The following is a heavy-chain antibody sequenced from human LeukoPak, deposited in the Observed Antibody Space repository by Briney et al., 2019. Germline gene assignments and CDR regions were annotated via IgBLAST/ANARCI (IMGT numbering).Heavy chain of an antibody. D-gene: IGHD3-10*01. CDR1: GFTFSSYW. CDR2: INSDGSST. CDR3: AKVLVGSYFDFDY. V-gene: IGHV3-74*01. J-gene: IGHJ4*02. Sequence: PGGSLRLSCAASGFTFSSYWMHWVRQAPGKGLVWVSRINSDGSSTSYADSVKGRFTISRDNSKNTLYLQMNSLRAEDTAVYYCAKVLVGSYFDFDYWGQGTLVTVSS.